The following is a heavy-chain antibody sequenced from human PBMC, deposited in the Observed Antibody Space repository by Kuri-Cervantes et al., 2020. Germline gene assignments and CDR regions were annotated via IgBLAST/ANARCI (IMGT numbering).Heavy chain of an antibody. Sequence: GGSLRLSCAASGFTFSSYWMSWVRQAPGKGLEWVANIKQDGSDKYYVDSVKGRFTISRDNAKNSLYLQMNSLRAEDTAIYYCASAMPSSGSDYWGQGTLVTVSS. CDR2: IKQDGSDK. J-gene: IGHJ4*02. D-gene: IGHD6-19*01. CDR3: ASAMPSSGSDY. V-gene: IGHV3-7*01. CDR1: GFTFSSYW.